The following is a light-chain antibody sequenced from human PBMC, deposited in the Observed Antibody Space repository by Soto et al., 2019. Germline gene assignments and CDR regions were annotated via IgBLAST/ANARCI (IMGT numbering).Light chain of an antibody. Sequence: DFQMTQSPSTLSASVGDRVTITCRASQNIRSRLAWFQQKPGKAPKLLIYDASSLESGVPQRFSGSGSGTEFTLTISSLQPDDFATYYCQQYNHYSGLTFGGGTKVDIK. V-gene: IGKV1-5*01. CDR3: QQYNHYSGLT. CDR2: DAS. J-gene: IGKJ4*01. CDR1: QNIRSR.